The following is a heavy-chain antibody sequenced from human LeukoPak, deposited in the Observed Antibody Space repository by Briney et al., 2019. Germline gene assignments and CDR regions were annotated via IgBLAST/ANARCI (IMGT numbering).Heavy chain of an antibody. Sequence: ASVKVSCKASGYTFTSHDINWVRQVTGQGLEWMRWMTPNSGNTAYAQKFQGRVTFSRDTSTTTAHMELSSLRSEDTAVYFCARGAIFGKVDAFDFWGQGTMVTVSS. CDR2: MTPNSGNT. J-gene: IGHJ3*01. CDR1: GYTFTSHD. CDR3: ARGAIFGKVDAFDF. V-gene: IGHV1-8*03. D-gene: IGHD3-3*01.